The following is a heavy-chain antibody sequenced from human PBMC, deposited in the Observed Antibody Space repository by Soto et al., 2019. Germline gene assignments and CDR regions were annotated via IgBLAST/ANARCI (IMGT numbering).Heavy chain of an antibody. D-gene: IGHD3-3*01. Sequence: ASVEVSCKASGDTFTSYAICWVRQAQGQGLEWMGWISAYNGNTNYAQKLQGRVTMTTDTSTSTAYMELRSLRSDDTAVYYCAREVALRFLDVGWFDPWGQGTLVTVSS. CDR2: ISAYNGNT. V-gene: IGHV1-18*01. CDR3: AREVALRFLDVGWFDP. J-gene: IGHJ5*02. CDR1: GDTFTSYA.